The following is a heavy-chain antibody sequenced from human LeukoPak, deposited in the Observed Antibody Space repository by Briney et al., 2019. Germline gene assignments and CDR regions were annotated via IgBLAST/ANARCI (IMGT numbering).Heavy chain of an antibody. CDR1: GFTFSSYD. Sequence: PGGSLRLSCAASGFTFSSYDMSWVRQAPGKGLEWVSASSGDGGSTYADSVKGRFTISRDNSKNTLYLQMNSLRAEDTATYYCAKALNYWYFDLWGRGNLVTVSS. V-gene: IGHV3-23*01. CDR2: SSGDGGST. J-gene: IGHJ2*01. CDR3: AKALNYWYFDL.